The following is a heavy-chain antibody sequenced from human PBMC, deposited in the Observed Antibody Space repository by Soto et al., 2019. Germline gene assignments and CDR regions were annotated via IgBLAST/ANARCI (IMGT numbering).Heavy chain of an antibody. J-gene: IGHJ4*02. V-gene: IGHV1-18*01. CDR1: GYTFTSYG. Sequence: GASVKVSCKASGYTFTSYGISWVRQAPGQGLEWMGWISAYNGNTNYAQKLQGRVTMTTDTSTSTAYMELRSLRSDDTAVYYCAREGDYVWGSYRKYDYWGQGTLVTVSS. CDR2: ISAYNGNT. CDR3: AREGDYVWGSYRKYDY. D-gene: IGHD3-16*02.